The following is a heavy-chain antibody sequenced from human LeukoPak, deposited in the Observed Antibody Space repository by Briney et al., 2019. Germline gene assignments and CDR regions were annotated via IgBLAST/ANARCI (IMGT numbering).Heavy chain of an antibody. Sequence: GETLKISCKGFGYSFANYWIGWVRQMPGKGLEWMGIIYPGDSDTRYSPSFQGQVTISADKSLTTAYLQWSSLKASDTAMYYCARRIAVAGTDYFDYWGQGTLVTVSS. V-gene: IGHV5-51*01. CDR3: ARRIAVAGTDYFDY. D-gene: IGHD6-19*01. J-gene: IGHJ4*02. CDR2: IYPGDSDT. CDR1: GYSFANYW.